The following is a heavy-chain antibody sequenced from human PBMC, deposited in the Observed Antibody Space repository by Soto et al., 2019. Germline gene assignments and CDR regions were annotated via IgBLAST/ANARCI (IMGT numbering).Heavy chain of an antibody. CDR1: GFTFSSYS. D-gene: IGHD4-17*01. Sequence: GGSLRLSCAASGFTFSSYSMNWVRQAPGKGLEWGSYISSSSSTIYYADSVKGRFTICRDNAKNSLYLQMNSLRAEDTAVYYCAREADYVNWFDPWGQGTLVTVSS. CDR2: ISSSSSTI. J-gene: IGHJ5*02. V-gene: IGHV3-48*01. CDR3: AREADYVNWFDP.